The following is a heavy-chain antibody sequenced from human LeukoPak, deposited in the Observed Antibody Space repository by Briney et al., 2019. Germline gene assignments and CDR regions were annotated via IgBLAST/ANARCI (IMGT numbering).Heavy chain of an antibody. J-gene: IGHJ4*02. CDR3: ARAIVVPYYFDS. CDR1: GGSISSGSYY. CDR2: VSTSGNT. V-gene: IGHV4-61*02. Sequence: SETLSLTCTVSGGSISSGSYYWSWIRQPAGKGLEWIGCVSTSGNTMYNPSLKSRVTISIDPSRDQFSLNLNSVTAADTAVYFCARAIVVPYYFDSWGQGTLLTVSS. D-gene: IGHD2-15*01.